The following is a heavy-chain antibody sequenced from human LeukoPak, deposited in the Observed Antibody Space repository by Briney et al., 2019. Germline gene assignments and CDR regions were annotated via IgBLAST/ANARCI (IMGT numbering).Heavy chain of an antibody. CDR1: GGSISSYF. J-gene: IGHJ4*02. CDR2: IYYSGST. CDR3: ARDRWLGY. Sequence: PSETLSLTCTVSGGSISSYFWSWVRQPPGKGLEWIGHIYYSGSTNYNPSLKSRVTISVDTSKNQFSLKLASVTTADTAVYYCARDRWLGYWGQGTLVTVSS. V-gene: IGHV4-59*01. D-gene: IGHD5-12*01.